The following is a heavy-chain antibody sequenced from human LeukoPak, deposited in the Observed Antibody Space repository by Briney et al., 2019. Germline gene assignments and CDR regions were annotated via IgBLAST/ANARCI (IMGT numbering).Heavy chain of an antibody. Sequence: ETLSLTCAVYGGSFSDYYWSWIRQAPGKGLEWVANIKQDGSEKYYVDSVKGRFTISRDNAKNSLYLQMNSLRAEDTAVYYCARERGIAARGYYYYYMDVWGKGTTVTVSS. CDR2: IKQDGSEK. D-gene: IGHD6-6*01. J-gene: IGHJ6*03. CDR1: GGSFSDYY. CDR3: ARERGIAARGYYYYYMDV. V-gene: IGHV3-7*01.